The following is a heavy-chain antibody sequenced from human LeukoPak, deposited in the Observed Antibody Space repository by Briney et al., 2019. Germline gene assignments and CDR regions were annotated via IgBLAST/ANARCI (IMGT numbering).Heavy chain of an antibody. J-gene: IGHJ6*02. CDR3: ARTGGDGYWVYYYYDMDV. CDR1: GFTFSSYA. D-gene: IGHD5-24*01. Sequence: GGSLRLSCAASGFTFSSYAMHWVRQAPGKGLEWVAVISYDGSNKYYADSVKGRFTISRDNSKNTLYLQMNSLRAEDTAVYYCARTGGDGYWVYYYYDMDVWGQGTTVTVSS. V-gene: IGHV3-30-3*01. CDR2: ISYDGSNK.